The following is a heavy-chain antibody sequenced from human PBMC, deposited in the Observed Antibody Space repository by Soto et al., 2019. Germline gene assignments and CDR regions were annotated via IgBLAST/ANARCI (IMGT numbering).Heavy chain of an antibody. D-gene: IGHD1-7*01. V-gene: IGHV1-69*01. CDR3: ASNNCNYGDYYYGMDV. CDR1: GGTFSSYA. J-gene: IGHJ6*02. CDR2: IIPIFGTA. Sequence: QVQLVQSGAEVKKPGSSVKVSCKASGGTFSSYAISWVRQVPGQGLEWMGGIIPIFGTANYAQKFQGRVTITADESTSTAYMELSSLRSEDTAVYYCASNNCNYGDYYYGMDVWGQGTTVTVSS.